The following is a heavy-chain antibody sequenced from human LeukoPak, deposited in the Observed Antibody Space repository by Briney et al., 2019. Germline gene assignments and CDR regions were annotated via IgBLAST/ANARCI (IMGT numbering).Heavy chain of an antibody. CDR1: GFTLSNYW. Sequence: GGSLRPSCAASGFTLSNYWMHWVRQAPGKGLGWVSRINIDGSSTSYADSMKGRFTSPRDNAKKTPELQMNSLRDEDAAVYDCARASGMDSSGYFEIVFWGQGTLVSVSS. V-gene: IGHV3-74*01. J-gene: IGHJ4*02. CDR2: INIDGSST. D-gene: IGHD3-22*01. CDR3: ARASGMDSSGYFEIVF.